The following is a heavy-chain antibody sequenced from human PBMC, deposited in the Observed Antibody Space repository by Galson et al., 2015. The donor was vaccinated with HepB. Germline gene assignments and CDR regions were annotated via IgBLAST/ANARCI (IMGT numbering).Heavy chain of an antibody. Sequence: SLRLSCAASGFTFSSYGMHWVRQAPGKGLEWVAVISYDGSNKYYADSVKGRFTISRDNSKNTLYLQMNSLRAEDTAVYYCAKDLFAEIVVVPAADVYMDVWGQGTTVTVSS. CDR3: AKDLFAEIVVVPAADVYMDV. CDR2: ISYDGSNK. V-gene: IGHV3-30*18. J-gene: IGHJ6*02. CDR1: GFTFSSYG. D-gene: IGHD2-2*01.